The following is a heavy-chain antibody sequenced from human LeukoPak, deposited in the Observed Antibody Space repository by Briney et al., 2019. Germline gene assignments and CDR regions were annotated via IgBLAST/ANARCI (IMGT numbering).Heavy chain of an antibody. CDR1: RITISNNY. D-gene: IGHD2-2*01. CDR2: IYGGDAT. Sequence: GGSLRLSCAASRITISNNYVSWVRQAPGKGLEWVSVIYGGDATYYADSVKGRFTISRDNSKNTFYLQMNSLRAEDTAVCYCATSQSTGWADYWGQGTLVTVSS. V-gene: IGHV3-66*01. CDR3: ATSQSTGWADY. J-gene: IGHJ4*02.